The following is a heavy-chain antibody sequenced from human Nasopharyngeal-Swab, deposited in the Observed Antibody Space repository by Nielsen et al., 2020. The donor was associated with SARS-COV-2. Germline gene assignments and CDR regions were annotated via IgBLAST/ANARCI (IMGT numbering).Heavy chain of an antibody. Sequence: VRQAPGKGLEWVAVIWYGGTNKFYPDSVKGRFIISRDNSKNTLYLQMNSLRAEDTAVYYCAKDPYQLPYYYGMDVWGQGTTVTVSS. V-gene: IGHV3-33*06. D-gene: IGHD2-2*01. CDR2: IWYGGTNK. J-gene: IGHJ6*02. CDR3: AKDPYQLPYYYGMDV.